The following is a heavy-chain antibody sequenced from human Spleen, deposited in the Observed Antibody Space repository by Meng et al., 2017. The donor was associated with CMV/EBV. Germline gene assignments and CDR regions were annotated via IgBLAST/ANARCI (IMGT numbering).Heavy chain of an antibody. CDR2: ISSGSGYI. D-gene: IGHD2-2*02. CDR1: GFTFSSYS. V-gene: IGHV3-21*01. Sequence: GESLKISCAASGFTFSSYSMSWVRQAPGQGLEWVSSISSGSGYIYYADSMKGRFTISRDNAKNSLHLQVNSLRAEDTAVYYCARDGEYQLLYPTFDSCGQGTLVTVSS. CDR3: ARDGEYQLLYPTFDS. J-gene: IGHJ4*02.